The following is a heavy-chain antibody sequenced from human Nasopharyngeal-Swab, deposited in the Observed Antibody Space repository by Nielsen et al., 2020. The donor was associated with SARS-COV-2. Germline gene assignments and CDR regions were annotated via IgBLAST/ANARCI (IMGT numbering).Heavy chain of an antibody. CDR2: INHSGST. CDR3: ARDIVVVPAVPEGGMDV. Sequence: MRQCPGQGLEWIGEINHSGSTYYNPSLKSRVTISVDTSKNQFSLKLSSVTAADTAMYYCARDIVVVPAVPEGGMDVWGQGTTVTVSS. J-gene: IGHJ6*02. D-gene: IGHD2-2*01. V-gene: IGHV4-34*01.